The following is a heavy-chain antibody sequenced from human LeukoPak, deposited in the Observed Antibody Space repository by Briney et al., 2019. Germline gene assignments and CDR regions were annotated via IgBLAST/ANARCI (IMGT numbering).Heavy chain of an antibody. J-gene: IGHJ3*02. D-gene: IGHD2-15*01. CDR3: ARLTIAANAFDI. CDR2: IYYSGST. V-gene: IGHV4-39*02. Sequence: SETLSLTCTVSGGSISSSDYYWGWIRQPPGKGLEWIGSIYYSGSTYYNPSLKSRVTISVDTSTNHFSLRLSSVTAADTAMFYCARLTIAANAFDIWGQGTMATVSS. CDR1: GGSISSSDYY.